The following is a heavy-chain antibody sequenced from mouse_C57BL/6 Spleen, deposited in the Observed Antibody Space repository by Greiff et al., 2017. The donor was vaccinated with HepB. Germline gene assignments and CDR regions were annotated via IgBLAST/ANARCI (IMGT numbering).Heavy chain of an antibody. CDR3: ARWPALSYWYFDV. Sequence: VQLQQSDAELVKPGASVKISCKVSGYTFTDHTIHWMKQRPEQGLEWIGYIYPRDGSTKYNEKFKGKATLTADKSSSTAYMQLHSLTSEDSAVYFCARWPALSYWYFDVWGTGTTVTVSS. J-gene: IGHJ1*03. CDR1: GYTFTDHT. CDR2: IYPRDGST. V-gene: IGHV1-78*01.